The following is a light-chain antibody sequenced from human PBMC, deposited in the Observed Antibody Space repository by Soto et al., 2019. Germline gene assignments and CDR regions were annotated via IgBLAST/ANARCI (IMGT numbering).Light chain of an antibody. V-gene: IGLV4-69*01. Sequence: QLVLIQSPSASASLGASVKLTCTLSSGHSSYAIAWHQQQPEKGPRYLMKLNSDGSHSKGDGIPDRFSGSSSGAERYLTISSLQSEDEADYYCQTWDTGIVIFGGGTKLTVL. CDR3: QTWDTGIVI. CDR2: LNSDGSH. J-gene: IGLJ2*01. CDR1: SGHSSYA.